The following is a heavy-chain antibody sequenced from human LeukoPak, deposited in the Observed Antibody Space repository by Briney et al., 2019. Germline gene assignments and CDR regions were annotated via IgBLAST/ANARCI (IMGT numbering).Heavy chain of an antibody. Sequence: GGSLRLSCAASGFIFSSYWTHWVRQAPGKGPVWVSRIKSDGSSPSYADSVKGRFTISRDNAKNTVYLQMNSLRAEDTAVYYCAKDGHYSNFYFDYWGQRTLVTVSS. CDR1: GFIFSSYW. D-gene: IGHD4-11*01. V-gene: IGHV3-74*01. CDR2: IKSDGSSP. J-gene: IGHJ4*02. CDR3: AKDGHYSNFYFDY.